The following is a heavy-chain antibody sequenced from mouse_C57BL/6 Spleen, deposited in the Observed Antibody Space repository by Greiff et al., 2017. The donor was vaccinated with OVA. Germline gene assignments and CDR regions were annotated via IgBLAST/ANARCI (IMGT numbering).Heavy chain of an antibody. D-gene: IGHD1-1*01. Sequence: QVQLQQPGAELVKPGASVKLSCKASGYTFTSYWMHWVKQRPGQGLEWIGMIHPGDGDTNYNGKFKGKATLTADKSSSTAYMQLSSLTSEDSAVYFCARLGDYYGSSYDYWGQGTTLTVSS. V-gene: IGHV1-64*01. J-gene: IGHJ2*01. CDR1: GYTFTSYW. CDR2: IHPGDGDT. CDR3: ARLGDYYGSSYDY.